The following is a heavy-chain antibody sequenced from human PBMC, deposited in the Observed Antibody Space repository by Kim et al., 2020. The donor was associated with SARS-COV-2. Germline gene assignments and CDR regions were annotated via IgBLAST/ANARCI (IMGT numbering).Heavy chain of an antibody. CDR2: IYYSGST. D-gene: IGHD6-13*01. Sequence: SETLSLTCTVSGGSISSYYWSWIRQPPGKGLEWIGYIYYSGSTNYNPSLKSRVTISVDTSKNQFSLKLSSVTAADTAVYYCAREVTAAAGSGFDYWGQGTLVTVSS. CDR3: AREVTAAAGSGFDY. J-gene: IGHJ4*02. V-gene: IGHV4-59*01. CDR1: GGSISSYY.